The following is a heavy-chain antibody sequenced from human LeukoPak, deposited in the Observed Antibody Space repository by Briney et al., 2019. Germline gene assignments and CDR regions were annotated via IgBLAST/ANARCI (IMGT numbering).Heavy chain of an antibody. CDR2: ISYDGSNK. CDR3: ARETLGRIAYNDY. V-gene: IGHV3-30-3*01. Sequence: PGGSLRLSCAASGFTVSSNYMSWVRQAPGKGLEWVAVISYDGSNKYYADSVKGRFTISRDNSKNTLYLQMNSLRAEDTAVYYCARETLGRIAYNDYLGQGTLVTVSS. CDR1: GFTVSSNY. J-gene: IGHJ4*02. D-gene: IGHD1-1*01.